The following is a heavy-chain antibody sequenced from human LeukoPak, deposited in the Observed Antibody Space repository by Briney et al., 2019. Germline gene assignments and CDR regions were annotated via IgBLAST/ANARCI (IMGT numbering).Heavy chain of an antibody. CDR3: ARGHSPVTTKVSYFQH. J-gene: IGHJ1*01. CDR2: VNHSGST. Sequence: SSETLSLTCAVYGGSFSGYYWSWIRQPPGKGLEWIGEVNHSGSTNYNPSLKSRVTILVDTSKNQFSLKLSSVTAADTAVYYCARGHSPVTTKVSYFQHWGQGTLVTVSS. CDR1: GGSFSGYY. V-gene: IGHV4-34*01. D-gene: IGHD4-17*01.